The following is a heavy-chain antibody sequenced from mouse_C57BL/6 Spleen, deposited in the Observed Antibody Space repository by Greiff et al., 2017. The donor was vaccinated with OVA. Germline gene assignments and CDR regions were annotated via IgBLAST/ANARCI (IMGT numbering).Heavy chain of an antibody. CDR3: ARSYGSFAY. CDR2: INPNNGGT. J-gene: IGHJ3*01. CDR1: GYTFTDYY. Sequence: VQLQQSGPELVKPGASVKISCKASGYTFTDYYMNWVKQSHGKSLEWIGDINPNNGGTSYNQKFKGKATLTVDKSSSTAYMELRSLTSEDSAVYYCARSYGSFAYWGQGTLVTVSA. D-gene: IGHD1-1*01. V-gene: IGHV1-26*01.